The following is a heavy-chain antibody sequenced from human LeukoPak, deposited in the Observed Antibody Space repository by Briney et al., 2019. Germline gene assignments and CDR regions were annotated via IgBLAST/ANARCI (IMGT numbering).Heavy chain of an antibody. CDR3: ASVYGDKSIWFDP. D-gene: IGHD4-23*01. CDR2: IYDSGGT. J-gene: IGHJ5*02. Sequence: PSETLSLTCTASGGSISSRSYYWGWIRQPPGKGLEWIGSIYDSGGTYYNPSLKSRVTISVDTSKNQFSLRLTSVTVADTAVYCCASVYGDKSIWFDPWGQGTLVTVSS. V-gene: IGHV4-39*01. CDR1: GGSISSRSYY.